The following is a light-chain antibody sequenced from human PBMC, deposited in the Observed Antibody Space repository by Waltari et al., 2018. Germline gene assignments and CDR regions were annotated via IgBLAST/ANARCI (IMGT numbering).Light chain of an antibody. J-gene: IGLJ3*02. CDR3: CSYAGSYTVV. CDR2: DFS. CDR1: SSDVGSYNY. Sequence: QSALTQPRSVSGSPGQSVTISCTGTSSDVGSYNYVSWYQQHPGKAPKLMIYDFSKRPSGVPARFSGSKAANTASLTISGLQADDEADYYCCSYAGSYTVVFGGGTKLTVL. V-gene: IGLV2-11*01.